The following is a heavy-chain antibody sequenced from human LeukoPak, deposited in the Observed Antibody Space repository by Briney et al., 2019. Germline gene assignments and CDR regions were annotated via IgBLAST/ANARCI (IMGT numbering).Heavy chain of an antibody. CDR2: IYYSGST. CDR3: ARGHYYDSSGDY. CDR1: GDSISSQY. D-gene: IGHD3-22*01. V-gene: IGHV4-59*11. Sequence: PSETLSLTCTVSGDSISSQYWSWIRQPPGKGLEWIGYIYYSGSTNYNPSLKSRVTISVDTSKNQFSLNLSFVTAADTAVYYCARGHYYDSSGDYWGQGTLVTVSS. J-gene: IGHJ4*02.